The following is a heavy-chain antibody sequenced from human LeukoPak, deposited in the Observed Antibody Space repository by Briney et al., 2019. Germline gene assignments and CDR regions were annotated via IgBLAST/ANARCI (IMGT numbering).Heavy chain of an antibody. CDR1: GGSISSYY. J-gene: IGHJ5*02. CDR3: ARDQGYQLLLGGFDP. V-gene: IGHV4-59*01. D-gene: IGHD2-2*01. Sequence: SETLSLTCTVSGGSISSYYWSWIRQPPGKGLEWIGYIYYSGSTNYNPSLKSRVTISVDTSKNQFSLKLSSVTAADTAVYYCARDQGYQLLLGGFDPWGQGTLVTVSS. CDR2: IYYSGST.